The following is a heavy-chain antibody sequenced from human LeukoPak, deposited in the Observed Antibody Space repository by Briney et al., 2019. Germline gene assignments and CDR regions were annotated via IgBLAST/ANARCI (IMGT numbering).Heavy chain of an antibody. Sequence: PSETLSLTCTVSGGSISSYYWSWIRQPPGKGLEWIGYIYYSGSTNYNPSLKSRVTISVDTSKNQFSLKLSSVTAADTAVYYCARAPNPRRAFDIWGQGTMVTVSS. CDR3: ARAPNPRRAFDI. CDR2: IYYSGST. V-gene: IGHV4-59*01. CDR1: GGSISSYY. J-gene: IGHJ3*02. D-gene: IGHD1-14*01.